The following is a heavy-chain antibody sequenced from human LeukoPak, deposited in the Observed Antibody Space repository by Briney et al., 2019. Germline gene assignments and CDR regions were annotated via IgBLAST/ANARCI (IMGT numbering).Heavy chain of an antibody. V-gene: IGHV1-2*02. CDR3: TRDLLGFATTPLSD. Sequence: ASVTVSFKASAYTFTNYYMHWVRQAPGHGLEWMGWINPNRGDTNYAQKFQGRVTMTRDTSITTAFTELTRLTSDDTAVYYCTRDLLGFATTPLSDWGQGTLVTVSS. J-gene: IGHJ4*02. CDR1: AYTFTNYY. D-gene: IGHD4-17*01. CDR2: INPNRGDT.